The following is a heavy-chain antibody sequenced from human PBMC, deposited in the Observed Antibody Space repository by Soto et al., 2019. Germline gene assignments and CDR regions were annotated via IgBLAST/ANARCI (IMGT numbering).Heavy chain of an antibody. CDR3: ATQARGQQLATG. V-gene: IGHV1-18*01. CDR1: GYTFTSYG. J-gene: IGHJ4*02. Sequence: GASVKVSCKASGYTFTSYGISWVRQAPGQGLEGMGWISAYNGNTNYAQKLQGRVTMTTDTSTSTAYMELRSLRSDDTAVYYCATQARGQQLATGWGQGTLVTVSS. D-gene: IGHD6-13*01. CDR2: ISAYNGNT.